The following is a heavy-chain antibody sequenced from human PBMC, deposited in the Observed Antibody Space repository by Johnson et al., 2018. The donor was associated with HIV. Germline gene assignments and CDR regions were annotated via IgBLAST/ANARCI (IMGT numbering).Heavy chain of an antibody. CDR1: GFTFSSNY. D-gene: IGHD2-15*01. J-gene: IGHJ3*02. V-gene: IGHV3-66*01. CDR2: INTGGST. Sequence: MQLVESGGGVVQPGGSLRLSCAASGFTFSSNYMSWVRQAPGKGLEWVSLINTGGSTYYADSVKGRFTISRDNSKNTVYLQMNSLRADDTAVYYCARRYCSGGRCLNPKDAFDIWGQGTMVTVSS. CDR3: ARRYCSGGRCLNPKDAFDI.